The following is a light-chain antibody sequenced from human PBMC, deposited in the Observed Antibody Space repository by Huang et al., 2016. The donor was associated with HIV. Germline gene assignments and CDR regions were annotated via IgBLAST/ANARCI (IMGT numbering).Light chain of an antibody. CDR1: ESVGRT. Sequence: EALMTQSPATLSVSPGERVTLSCRASESVGRTVAWYQQKSGQAPRLLIYGASTRATGVPPRFSGRGSGTEFTLSISSLQSEDFAVYYCQQYNNWPPVTFGQRTRLEIK. J-gene: IGKJ5*01. CDR3: QQYNNWPPVT. CDR2: GAS. V-gene: IGKV3-15*01.